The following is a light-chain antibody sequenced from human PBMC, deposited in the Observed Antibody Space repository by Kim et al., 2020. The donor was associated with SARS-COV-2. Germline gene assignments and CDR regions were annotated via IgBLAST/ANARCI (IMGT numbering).Light chain of an antibody. J-gene: IGLJ1*01. CDR1: ISDVGVYDY. V-gene: IGLV2-14*03. CDR2: EVS. Sequence: GQSLTVACSGTISDVGVYDYVSWYQQQPGKAPKVMIYEVSHRPSGVSSRFSGSKSGDTASLTISGLQAEDEADYYCSSYTSTSGRVFGTGTKVTVL. CDR3: SSYTSTSGRV.